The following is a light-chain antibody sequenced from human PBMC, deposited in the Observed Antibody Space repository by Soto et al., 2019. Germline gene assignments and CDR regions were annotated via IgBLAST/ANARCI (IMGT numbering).Light chain of an antibody. V-gene: IGKV3-15*01. Sequence: EIVMTQSPATLSVSPGVRATLSCRASQSVGSSVAWYRQKPGQASRLLIYSASTRATGIPDRFSGSGSGTEFTLTISSLQSEDFGVYYCQQYTNWPPITFGQGTRLEIK. CDR3: QQYTNWPPIT. CDR2: SAS. CDR1: QSVGSS. J-gene: IGKJ5*01.